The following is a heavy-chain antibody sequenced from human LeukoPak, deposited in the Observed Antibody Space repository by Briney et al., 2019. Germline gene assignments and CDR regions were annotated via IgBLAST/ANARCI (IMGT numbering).Heavy chain of an antibody. CDR2: ISWNSGSM. Sequence: GGSLRLSCAASGFTFDDYAMHWVRQAPGKGLEWVSGISWNSGSMGYADSVKGRFTISRDNAKNTLYLQMNSLRAEDTAVYYCARYTVSRAFDIWGQGTMVTVSS. D-gene: IGHD4-17*01. J-gene: IGHJ3*02. V-gene: IGHV3-9*01. CDR1: GFTFDDYA. CDR3: ARYTVSRAFDI.